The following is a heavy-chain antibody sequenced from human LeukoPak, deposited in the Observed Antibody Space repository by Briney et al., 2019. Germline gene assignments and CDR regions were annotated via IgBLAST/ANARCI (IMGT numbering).Heavy chain of an antibody. CDR1: GYTFTSYG. CDR3: ARGYPSGGNAWLEY. Sequence: ASVKVSCKASGYTFTSYGIGWVRQAPGQGLEWMGWISAYNGNTNYAQKLQGRVTMTTDTSTSTAYMELRSLRSDDTAVYYCARGYPSGGNAWLEYWGQGTLVTVSS. V-gene: IGHV1-18*01. J-gene: IGHJ4*02. D-gene: IGHD4-23*01. CDR2: ISAYNGNT.